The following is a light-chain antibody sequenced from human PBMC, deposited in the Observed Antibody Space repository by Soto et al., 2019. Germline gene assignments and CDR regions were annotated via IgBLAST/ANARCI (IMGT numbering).Light chain of an antibody. J-gene: IGLJ1*01. CDR1: SSNIEFNT. CDR2: GIH. V-gene: IGLV1-44*01. Sequence: QSVLTQPPSASAAPGQGVTISCSGSSSNIEFNTVNWYQKLPGTAPKLLIYGIHQRPSGVPDRFSGSKSGTSASLAISGLQSEDEADYYCSAWDDRLNAFVCGSGTKLTVL. CDR3: SAWDDRLNAFV.